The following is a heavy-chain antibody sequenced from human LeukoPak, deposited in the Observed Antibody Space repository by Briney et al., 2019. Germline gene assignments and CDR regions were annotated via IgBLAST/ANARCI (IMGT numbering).Heavy chain of an antibody. V-gene: IGHV3-21*01. D-gene: IGHD2-15*01. J-gene: IGHJ4*02. CDR2: ISRTGSYI. CDR1: GFTFSSYN. Sequence: GGSLRLSCAASGFTFSSYNMNWVRQAPGRGLEWVSSISRTGSYIYYADSVKGRFTISRDNAQNSLYLQMNSLRVEDTAVYYCARILETDCRGGSCYSGLDYWGQGTLVTVSS. CDR3: ARILETDCRGGSCYSGLDY.